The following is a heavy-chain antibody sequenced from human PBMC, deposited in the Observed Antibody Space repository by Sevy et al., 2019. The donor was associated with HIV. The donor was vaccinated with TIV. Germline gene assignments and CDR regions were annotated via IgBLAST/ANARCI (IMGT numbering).Heavy chain of an antibody. CDR2: ISYDGNNK. V-gene: IGHV3-30-3*01. Sequence: GESLKISCAASGFTFSSYAMHWVRQAPGKGLEWVAVISYDGNNKYYADSVKGRFTISRDNSKNTMYLQMNSLRAEDTAVYYCARDRSSSWYVDAFDIWGQGTMVTVSS. CDR3: ARDRSSSWYVDAFDI. D-gene: IGHD6-13*01. CDR1: GFTFSSYA. J-gene: IGHJ3*02.